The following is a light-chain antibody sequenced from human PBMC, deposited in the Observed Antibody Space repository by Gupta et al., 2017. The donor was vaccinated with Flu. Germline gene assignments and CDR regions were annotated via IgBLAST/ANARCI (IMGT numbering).Light chain of an antibody. CDR1: QGLDNG. CDR2: DAS. J-gene: IGKJ3*01. Sequence: AIQLTQSPSSLSASVGDRVTLPFRPSQGLDNGLAWYQQKPGKPPQLLIYDASRVFSGVSARCSGSGSGTEFTRTISSLQPEDFATHDCQKFNSFGPGTKVDVK. V-gene: IGKV1-13*02. CDR3: QKFNS.